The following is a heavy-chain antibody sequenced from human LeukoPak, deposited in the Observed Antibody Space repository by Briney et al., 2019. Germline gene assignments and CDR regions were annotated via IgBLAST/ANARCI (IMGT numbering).Heavy chain of an antibody. D-gene: IGHD1-26*01. J-gene: IGHJ4*02. Sequence: GGSLRLSCAASGFTFSSYWMSWVRQAPGKGLEWVANINQDGSEQYYVDSVKGRFTISRDNAKNSLYLQMNSLRAEDTDVYYCARVGGSEDYFDYWGQGTLVNVSS. CDR2: INQDGSEQ. CDR1: GFTFSSYW. V-gene: IGHV3-7*01. CDR3: ARVGGSEDYFDY.